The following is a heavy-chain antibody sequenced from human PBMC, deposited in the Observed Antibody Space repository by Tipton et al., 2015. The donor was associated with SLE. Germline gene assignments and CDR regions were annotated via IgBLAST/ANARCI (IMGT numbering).Heavy chain of an antibody. CDR2: IFRSGNT. V-gene: IGHV4-31*03. Sequence: TLSLTCTVSGGSSSSGDYPWISSGGYYWSWIRQHPGKGLEWIGFIFRSGNTYYNPSLKSRVFISVDTSKNQFSLRVNSVTAADTAVYYCARDRSSSPGYMDVWGRGTTVIVSS. D-gene: IGHD6-6*01. CDR3: ARDRSSSPGYMDV. CDR1: GGSSSSGDYPWISSGGYY. J-gene: IGHJ6*04.